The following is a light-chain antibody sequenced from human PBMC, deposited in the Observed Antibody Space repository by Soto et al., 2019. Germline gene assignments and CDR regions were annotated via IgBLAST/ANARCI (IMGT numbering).Light chain of an antibody. Sequence: EIVLTQSPGTLSLSPGERATLSCRASQSVSSSFLAWYQQKPGQAPRLPIYGASRRATGIPDRFSGSGSGTDVTLTISRLEPEELSVYYCQQYDSSPRTFGQGTKVEIK. CDR3: QQYDSSPRT. CDR1: QSVSSSF. J-gene: IGKJ1*01. CDR2: GAS. V-gene: IGKV3-20*01.